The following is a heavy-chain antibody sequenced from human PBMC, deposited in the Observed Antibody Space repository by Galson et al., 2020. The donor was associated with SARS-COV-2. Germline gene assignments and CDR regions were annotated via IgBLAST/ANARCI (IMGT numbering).Heavy chain of an antibody. CDR2: INPNSGGT. V-gene: IGHV1-2*04. CDR1: GYTFTGYY. Sequence: KISCKASGYTFTGYYMHWVRQAPGQGLEWMGWINPNSGGTNYAQKFQGWVTMTRDTSISTAYMELSRLRSDDTAVYYWARPNHSGSYSTWFDPWGQGTLVTVSS. CDR3: ARPNHSGSYSTWFDP. D-gene: IGHD1-26*01. J-gene: IGHJ5*02.